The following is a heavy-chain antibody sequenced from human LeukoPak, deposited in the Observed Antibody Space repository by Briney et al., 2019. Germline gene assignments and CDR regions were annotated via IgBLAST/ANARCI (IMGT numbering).Heavy chain of an antibody. Sequence: GGSLRLSCAASGFTFSSYSMNWVRQAPGKGLEWVSSISSSSSHIYYADSMKGRFTISRDNAKISLYLQMNSLRAEDTAVYYCARVTSGSGTNDAFDFWGQGTMVTVSS. D-gene: IGHD3-10*01. CDR1: GFTFSSYS. V-gene: IGHV3-21*01. CDR3: ARVTSGSGTNDAFDF. CDR2: ISSSSSHI. J-gene: IGHJ3*01.